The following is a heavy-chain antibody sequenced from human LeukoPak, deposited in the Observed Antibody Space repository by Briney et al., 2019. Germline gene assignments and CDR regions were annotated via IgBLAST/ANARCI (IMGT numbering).Heavy chain of an antibody. Sequence: PSETLSLTCAVYGGSFSGYYWSWIRQPPGKGLEWIGEINHSGSTNYNPSLKSRVTISVDTSKNQFSLKLSSVTAADTAVYYCARGLLPYYYDSSGYNVYFDYWGRGTLVTVSS. CDR1: GGSFSGYY. CDR2: INHSGST. V-gene: IGHV4-34*01. J-gene: IGHJ4*02. D-gene: IGHD3-22*01. CDR3: ARGLLPYYYDSSGYNVYFDY.